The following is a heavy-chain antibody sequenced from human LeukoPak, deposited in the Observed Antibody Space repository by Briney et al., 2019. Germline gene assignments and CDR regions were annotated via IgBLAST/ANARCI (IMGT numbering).Heavy chain of an antibody. CDR3: ARDSHPYCTNGVCYQAFDI. CDR1: GGTFSSYA. CDR2: IIPIFGTA. V-gene: IGHV1-69*06. Sequence: SMKVSCKASGGTFSSYAISWVREAPGQGLEWMGGIIPIFGTANYAQKFQGRVTITADKSTNTAYMELSSLRSEDTAMYYCARDSHPYCTNGVCYQAFDIWGQGTMVTVSS. D-gene: IGHD2-8*01. J-gene: IGHJ3*02.